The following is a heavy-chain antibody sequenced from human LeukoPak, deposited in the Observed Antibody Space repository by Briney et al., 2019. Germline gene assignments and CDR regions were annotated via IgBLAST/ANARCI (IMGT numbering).Heavy chain of an antibody. V-gene: IGHV4-34*01. D-gene: IGHD3-9*01. CDR3: ARIKSRILTGYNYYFDY. Sequence: SETLSLTCAVYGGSFSGYYWSWIRQPPGKGLEWIGEINHSGSTNYNPSLKSRVTISVDTPKNQFSLKLSSVTAADTAVYYCARIKSRILTGYNYYFDYWGQGTLVTVSS. J-gene: IGHJ4*02. CDR1: GGSFSGYY. CDR2: INHSGST.